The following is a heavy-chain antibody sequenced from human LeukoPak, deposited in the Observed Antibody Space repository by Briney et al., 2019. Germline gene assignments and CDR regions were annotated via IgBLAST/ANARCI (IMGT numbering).Heavy chain of an antibody. CDR2: IYYSGST. V-gene: IGHV4-59*01. J-gene: IGHJ3*02. Sequence: PSETLSLTCTVSGGSIGSYYWSWIRQPPGKGLEWIAYIYYSGSTNYNPSLKSRVTISLDTSKNQFFLKLSSVTAADTAIYYCARVGGYNDAFDIWGQGTMVTVSS. D-gene: IGHD5-24*01. CDR3: ARVGGYNDAFDI. CDR1: GGSIGSYY.